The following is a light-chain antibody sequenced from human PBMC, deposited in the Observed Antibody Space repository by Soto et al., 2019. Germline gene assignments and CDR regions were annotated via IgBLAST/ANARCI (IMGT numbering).Light chain of an antibody. Sequence: EIVLTQSPGTLSLSPGERATLSCRASQSVSTIYLAWYQQKPGQAPRLLIYGASSRATGIPDRFSGSGSGADFTLTISRLEPEDFAVYYCQQYGSVPLTFGGGTKGEIK. J-gene: IGKJ4*01. CDR3: QQYGSVPLT. V-gene: IGKV3-20*01. CDR2: GAS. CDR1: QSVSTIY.